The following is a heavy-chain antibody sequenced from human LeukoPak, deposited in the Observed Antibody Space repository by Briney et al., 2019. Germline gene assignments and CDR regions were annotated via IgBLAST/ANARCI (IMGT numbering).Heavy chain of an antibody. CDR3: AREGHTYGSDY. V-gene: IGHV3-11*01. J-gene: IGHJ4*02. Sequence: GGSLRLSCAASGFTFSDYYMSWVRQAPGKGLEWLSYVSQSGTTIYYADSVKGRFTISRDNGKNSLYLQMNSLRAEDTAVYYCAREGHTYGSDYWGQGTLVTVSS. D-gene: IGHD3-10*01. CDR2: VSQSGTTI. CDR1: GFTFSDYY.